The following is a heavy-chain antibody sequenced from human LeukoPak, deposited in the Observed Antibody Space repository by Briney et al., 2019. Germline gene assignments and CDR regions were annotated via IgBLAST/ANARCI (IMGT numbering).Heavy chain of an antibody. CDR3: AKDGNWARFED. CDR1: GFIFSHYG. CDR2: ITSRSTT. J-gene: IGHJ4*02. D-gene: IGHD7-27*01. Sequence: QAGGSLRLSCAASGFIFSHYGMNCVRQGPGKGLEWVSGITSRSTTYYADSVKGRFTISRDNSKNMVWLQINSPTAEDTATYYCAKDGNWARFEDWGQGTLVTVSS. V-gene: IGHV3-23*01.